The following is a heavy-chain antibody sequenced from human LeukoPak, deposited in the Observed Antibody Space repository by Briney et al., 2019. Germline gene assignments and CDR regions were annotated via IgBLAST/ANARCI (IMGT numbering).Heavy chain of an antibody. Sequence: ASVKVSCKASGYTFTSYDINWVRQATGQGLEWMGWMNPNSGNTGYAQKFQGRVTMTRNTSISTAYMELSSLRSEDTAVYYCARVNDILSGYYKDYWGQGNLVTVSA. CDR2: MNPNSGNT. CDR3: ARVNDILSGYYKDY. J-gene: IGHJ4*02. V-gene: IGHV1-8*01. D-gene: IGHD3-9*01. CDR1: GYTFTSYD.